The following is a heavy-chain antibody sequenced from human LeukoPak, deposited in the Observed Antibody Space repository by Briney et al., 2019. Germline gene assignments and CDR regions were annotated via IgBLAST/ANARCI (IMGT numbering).Heavy chain of an antibody. CDR1: GGSTSSSSYY. V-gene: IGHV4-39*01. CDR3: ARQSYYDFWSVTLNWFDP. CDR2: FCYSGST. Sequence: SETLSLTCTVSGGSTSSSSYYWGWIRQPPGKGLEWIGRFCYSGSTYYNLSLKSRVTISVDTSKNQFSLKLSSVTAADTAVYYCARQSYYDFWSVTLNWFDPWGQGTLVTVSS. D-gene: IGHD3-3*01. J-gene: IGHJ5*02.